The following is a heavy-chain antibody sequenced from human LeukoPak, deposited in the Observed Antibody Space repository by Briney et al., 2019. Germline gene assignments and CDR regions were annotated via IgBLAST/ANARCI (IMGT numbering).Heavy chain of an antibody. CDR1: GYTLTELS. D-gene: IGHD6-19*01. J-gene: IGHJ4*02. Sequence: ASVKVSCKVSGYTLTELSMHWVRQAPGQGLEWMGIINPSGGSTSYAQKFQGRVTMTRDTSTSTVYMELSSLRSEDTAVYYCARDPAVYSSGWYGAPDYWGQGTLVTVSS. CDR3: ARDPAVYSSGWYGAPDY. CDR2: INPSGGST. V-gene: IGHV1-46*01.